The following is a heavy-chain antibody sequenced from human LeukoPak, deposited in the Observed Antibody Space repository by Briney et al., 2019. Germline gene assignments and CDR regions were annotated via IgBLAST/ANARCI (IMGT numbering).Heavy chain of an antibody. Sequence: GGSLRLSCAASGFTFSSYWMHWVRQAPGKGLVWVSRINTDGSSTSYADSVKGRFTISRDNAKNSLYLQMNSLRAEDTALYYCAKDIYRYSSGSNDAFDIWGQGTMVTVSS. V-gene: IGHV3-74*01. J-gene: IGHJ3*02. CDR2: INTDGSST. D-gene: IGHD6-19*01. CDR1: GFTFSSYW. CDR3: AKDIYRYSSGSNDAFDI.